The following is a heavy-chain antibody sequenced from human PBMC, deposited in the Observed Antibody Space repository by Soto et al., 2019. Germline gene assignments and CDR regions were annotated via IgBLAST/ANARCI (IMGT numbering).Heavy chain of an antibody. Sequence: PGESLKISCKGSGYSFTTYWLAWVRQMPGKGLEYMGIIYPGDSDTRYSPSFQGQVTISADKSISTAYLQWSSLKASDTAMYYCARFLHYYDSSGQRYFDYWGQGTLVTVSS. J-gene: IGHJ4*02. CDR3: ARFLHYYDSSGQRYFDY. V-gene: IGHV5-51*01. D-gene: IGHD3-22*01. CDR2: IYPGDSDT. CDR1: GYSFTTYW.